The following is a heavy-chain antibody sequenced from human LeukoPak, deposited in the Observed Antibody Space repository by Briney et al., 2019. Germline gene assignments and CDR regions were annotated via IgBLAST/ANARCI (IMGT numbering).Heavy chain of an antibody. CDR2: ISAYNGNT. CDR3: AREFGGWSLVGMDV. D-gene: IGHD6-19*01. Sequence: ASVKVSCKASGYTFSRYGISWVRQAPGQGLEWVGWISAYNGNTNYARKLQGRVYMTTETSTSTAYMDLRSLRSDDTAVYYCAREFGGWSLVGMDVWGQGTTVTVSS. J-gene: IGHJ6*02. V-gene: IGHV1-18*01. CDR1: GYTFSRYG.